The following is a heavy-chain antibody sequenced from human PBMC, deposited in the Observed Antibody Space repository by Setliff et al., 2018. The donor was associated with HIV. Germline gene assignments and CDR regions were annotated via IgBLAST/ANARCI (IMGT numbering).Heavy chain of an antibody. CDR3: VRDRGGKDNVH. CDR1: GYTFSDYY. J-gene: IGHJ4*02. D-gene: IGHD1-26*01. Sequence: ASVKVSCKASGYTFSDYYVHWMRQAPGEGLEWMGWINPNSGATNYAQKFQGRVTMTRDTSISTAYMDLNSLRSDDTALYYCVRDRGGKDNVHWGQGMLVTVSS. V-gene: IGHV1-2*02. CDR2: INPNSGAT.